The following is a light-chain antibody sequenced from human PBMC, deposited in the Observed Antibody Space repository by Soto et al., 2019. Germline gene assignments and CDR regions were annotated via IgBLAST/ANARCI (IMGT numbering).Light chain of an antibody. Sequence: DIQMTKSPSTLSASVGDRVTITCRASQSISSWLAWYQQKPGKAPKLLIYDASSLESGVPSRFNGRGSGTEFTLTISSLQPDDFATYYCQQYNSYPITFVQGTRLEIK. J-gene: IGKJ5*01. CDR2: DAS. CDR1: QSISSW. CDR3: QQYNSYPIT. V-gene: IGKV1-5*01.